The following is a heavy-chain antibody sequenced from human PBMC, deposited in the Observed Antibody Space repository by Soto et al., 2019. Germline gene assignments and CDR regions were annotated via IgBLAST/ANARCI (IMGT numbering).Heavy chain of an antibody. Sequence: QVQLQQWGAGLLKPSETLSLTCAVYGGSFSGYYWSWIRQPPGKGLEWIGEINHSGNTNHNPSLKSRVTISVDTSKNQFSLKLSSVTAADTAVYYCARGIDNGGYIEYWGQGTLVSVSS. CDR2: INHSGNT. V-gene: IGHV4-34*01. D-gene: IGHD4-17*01. CDR3: ARGIDNGGYIEY. CDR1: GGSFSGYY. J-gene: IGHJ4*02.